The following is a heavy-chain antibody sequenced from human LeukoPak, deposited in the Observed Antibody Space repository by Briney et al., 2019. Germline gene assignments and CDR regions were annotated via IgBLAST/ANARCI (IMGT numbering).Heavy chain of an antibody. CDR2: IGGSGAGT. D-gene: IGHD3-22*01. Sequence: GGSLRLSCAASGFTFSSSAMSWVRQAPGKGLEWVSGIGGSGAGTYYAVSVKGRFTISRDNSKNTLYLQMNSLRAEDTTVYYCATTLHSGYYDLYWGQGTLVTVSS. V-gene: IGHV3-23*01. J-gene: IGHJ4*02. CDR1: GFTFSSSA. CDR3: ATTLHSGYYDLY.